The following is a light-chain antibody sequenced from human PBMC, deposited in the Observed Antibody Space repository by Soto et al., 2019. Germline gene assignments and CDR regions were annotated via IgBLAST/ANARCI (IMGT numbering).Light chain of an antibody. CDR2: EVG. Sequence: QSVLTQPPSVSGSPGQSVTISCTGTSSDVGSYNRVSWYQQPPGTAPKLMIYEVGNRPSGVPDRFSGSKSGNTASLTISGLQAEDEADYYCNSYTSSSTYVFGTGTKVTVL. CDR1: SSDVGSYNR. V-gene: IGLV2-18*02. J-gene: IGLJ1*01. CDR3: NSYTSSSTYV.